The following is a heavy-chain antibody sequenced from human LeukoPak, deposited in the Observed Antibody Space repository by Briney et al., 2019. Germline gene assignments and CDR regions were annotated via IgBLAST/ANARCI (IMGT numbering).Heavy chain of an antibody. D-gene: IGHD2-15*01. J-gene: IGHJ4*02. V-gene: IGHV4-39*01. CDR1: GGSISSRSYY. Sequence: SETLSLTCTVSGGSISSRSYYWGWIRQPPGTGLEWIGSLYYSGSTYYNPSHKSRVTISVDTSKNQFSLKLSSVTAADTAVYYCTRHLAATITFDYWGQGTLVTVSS. CDR2: LYYSGST. CDR3: TRHLAATITFDY.